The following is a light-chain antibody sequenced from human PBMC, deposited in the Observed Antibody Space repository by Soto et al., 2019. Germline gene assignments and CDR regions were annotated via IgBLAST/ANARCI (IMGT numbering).Light chain of an antibody. CDR3: SLYAGRSMYV. V-gene: IGLV2-8*01. CDR2: GVT. J-gene: IGLJ1*01. Sequence: QSALTQPPSASGSPGQSVTFSCTGTSSDVGTYDYVSWYLQYPGKAPKLLIYGVTRRPSGVPDRFSGSKSGNTAALTVSGLQAEDEAYYYCSLYAGRSMYVFGTGTKVTVL. CDR1: SSDVGTYDY.